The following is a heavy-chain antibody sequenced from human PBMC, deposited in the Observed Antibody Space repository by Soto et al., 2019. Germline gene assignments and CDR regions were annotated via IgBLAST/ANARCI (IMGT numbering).Heavy chain of an antibody. CDR1: GDSVARNRAA. Sequence: SQTLSLTYAISGDSVARNRAAWNWIRQSPSRGLEWLGRTYYRSKWYKEYAPSVKSRITINPDTSKNQFSLQLNSVSPEDTAVYYCARTVGWLDPWGQGTLVTVSS. CDR3: ARTVGWLDP. V-gene: IGHV6-1*01. D-gene: IGHD2-15*01. J-gene: IGHJ5*02. CDR2: TYYRSKWYK.